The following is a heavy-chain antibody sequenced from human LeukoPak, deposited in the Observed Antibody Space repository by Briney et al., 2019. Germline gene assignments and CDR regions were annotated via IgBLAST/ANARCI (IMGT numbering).Heavy chain of an antibody. CDR2: IYYSGST. V-gene: IGHV4-61*01. CDR1: GGSVSSGSYY. D-gene: IGHD3-10*01. Sequence: SETLSLTCTVSGGSVSSGSYYWSWIRQPPGKGLEWIGYIYYSGSTNYNPSLKSRVTISVDTSKNQFSLKLSSVTAADTAVYYCARVKFGEMGMDVWGQGTTVTVSS. J-gene: IGHJ6*02. CDR3: ARVKFGEMGMDV.